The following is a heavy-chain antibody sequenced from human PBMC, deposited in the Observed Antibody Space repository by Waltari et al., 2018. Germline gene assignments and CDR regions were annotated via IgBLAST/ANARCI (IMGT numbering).Heavy chain of an antibody. D-gene: IGHD6-13*01. CDR2: ISAYNGNT. V-gene: IGHV1-18*04. CDR1: GYTFTSYG. Sequence: QVQLVQSGAEVKKPGASVKVSCKASGYTFTSYGLSWVRQAPGQGLEWMGWISAYNGNTKYAQKLQGRVTMSTDTSTSTAYMELRSLRSDDTAVYYCASPESGLQQLIDYHGMDVWGQGTTVTVSS. CDR3: ASPESGLQQLIDYHGMDV. J-gene: IGHJ6*02.